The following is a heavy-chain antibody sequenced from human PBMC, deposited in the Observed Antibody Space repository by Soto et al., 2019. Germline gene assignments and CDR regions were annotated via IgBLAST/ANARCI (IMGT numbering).Heavy chain of an antibody. Sequence: QVQLQQWGAGLLKPSETLSLTCAVYGGSFSGYYWCWIRQPPGKGLEWIGEINHSGSTNYNPSLKSRVTISIDTYKNQLSLKLSSVTDADTAVYYCARGRARGSSSPIDYWGQGTLVTVSS. J-gene: IGHJ4*02. CDR2: INHSGST. CDR1: GGSFSGYY. V-gene: IGHV4-34*01. D-gene: IGHD6-6*01. CDR3: ARGRARGSSSPIDY.